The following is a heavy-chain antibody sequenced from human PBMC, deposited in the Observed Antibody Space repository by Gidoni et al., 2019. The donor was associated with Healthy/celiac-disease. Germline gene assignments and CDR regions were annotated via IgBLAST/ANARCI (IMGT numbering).Heavy chain of an antibody. J-gene: IGHJ6*03. Sequence: QVQLVQSGAEVKKPGSSVKVSCKASGGTFSSYAISWVRQAPGQGLEWMGGIIPIFGTANYAQKFQGRVTITADESTSTAYMELSSLRSEDTAVYYCARGALYCGGDCYPLDDLYYYYYMDVWGKGTTVTVSS. V-gene: IGHV1-69*01. D-gene: IGHD2-21*02. CDR3: ARGALYCGGDCYPLDDLYYYYYMDV. CDR2: IIPIFGTA. CDR1: GGTFSSYA.